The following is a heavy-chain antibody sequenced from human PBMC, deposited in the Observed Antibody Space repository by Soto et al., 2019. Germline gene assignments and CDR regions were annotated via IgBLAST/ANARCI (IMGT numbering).Heavy chain of an antibody. CDR3: GTRPGGGGY. CDR1: GFTVSNNY. D-gene: IGHD3-10*01. Sequence: EVQLVESGGGLIQPGGSLRLSCAVSGFTVSNNYMSWVRQAPGKGLEGVSVIYSGGYTAYGDSVKGRFTISRDNSKNTPNPQKNSRAADDPAVYYWGTRPGGGGYWGQGTLVTVSS. J-gene: IGHJ4*02. CDR2: IYSGGYT. V-gene: IGHV3-53*01.